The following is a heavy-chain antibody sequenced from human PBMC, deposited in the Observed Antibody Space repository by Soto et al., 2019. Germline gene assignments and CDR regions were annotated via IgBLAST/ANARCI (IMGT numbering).Heavy chain of an antibody. CDR3: ARDQGYTYGYSFDY. Sequence: QVQLQESGPGLVKPSQTLALTCTFSGGSISSGGYYWSWILQHPGKGLEWIGYISDSGSTYYNPSLKSRVIMSVDTSESQFSLRLTSVTAADTAVYYCARDQGYTYGYSFDYWGQGTLVTVSS. V-gene: IGHV4-31*03. CDR1: GGSISSGGYY. D-gene: IGHD5-18*01. CDR2: ISDSGST. J-gene: IGHJ4*02.